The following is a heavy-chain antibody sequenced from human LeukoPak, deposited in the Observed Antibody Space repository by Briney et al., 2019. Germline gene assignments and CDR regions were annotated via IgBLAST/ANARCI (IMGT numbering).Heavy chain of an antibody. D-gene: IGHD6-6*01. CDR1: GGSFSGYY. J-gene: IGHJ4*02. CDR3: ARPSMGY. V-gene: IGHV4-34*01. Sequence: SETLSLTCAVYGGSFSGYYWSWIRQPPGEGLEWIGEINHSGSTNYNPSLKSRVTISVDTSKNQFSLKLSSVTAADTAVYYRARPSMGYWGQGTLVTVSS. CDR2: INHSGST.